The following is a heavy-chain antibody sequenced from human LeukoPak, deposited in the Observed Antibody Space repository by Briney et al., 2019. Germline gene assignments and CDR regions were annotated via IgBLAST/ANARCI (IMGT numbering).Heavy chain of an antibody. V-gene: IGHV1-69*06. CDR3: ARSGITGTARAIYDAFDI. CDR2: IIPLFNKA. Sequence: SVKVSCKASGGTFSSYAISWVRQAPGQGLEWMGGIIPLFNKAKYAQKFQGRVTVTADKSTSTAYMELSSLRSDDTAVYYCARSGITGTARAIYDAFDIWGQGTMVTVSS. CDR1: GGTFSSYA. J-gene: IGHJ3*02. D-gene: IGHD1-20*01.